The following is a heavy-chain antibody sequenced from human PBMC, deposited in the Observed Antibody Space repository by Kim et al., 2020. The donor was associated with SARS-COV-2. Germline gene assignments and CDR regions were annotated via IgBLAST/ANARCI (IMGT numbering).Heavy chain of an antibody. D-gene: IGHD1-26*01. V-gene: IGHV4-39*07. J-gene: IGHJ6*02. CDR1: GGSISSSSYY. Sequence: SETLSLTCTVSGGSISSSSYYWGWIRQPPGKGLEWIGSIYYSGSTYYNPSLKSRVTISVDTSKNQFSLKLSSVTAADTAVYYCARANSGKPFYYYYYGMDVWGQGTTVTVSS. CDR3: ARANSGKPFYYYYYGMDV. CDR2: IYYSGST.